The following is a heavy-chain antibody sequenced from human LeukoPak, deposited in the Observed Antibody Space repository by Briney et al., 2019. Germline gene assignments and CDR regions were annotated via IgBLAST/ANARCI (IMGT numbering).Heavy chain of an antibody. J-gene: IGHJ4*02. D-gene: IGHD3-22*01. CDR2: IYYSGST. V-gene: IGHV4-31*03. CDR1: GGSISSGGYY. Sequence: SETLSFTCTVSGGSISSGGYYWSWIRQHPGKGLEWIGYIYYSGSTYYNPSLKSRVTISVDTSKNQFSLKLSSVTAADTAVYYCASEKYYYDSSGYYPFDYWGQGTLVTVSS. CDR3: ASEKYYYDSSGYYPFDY.